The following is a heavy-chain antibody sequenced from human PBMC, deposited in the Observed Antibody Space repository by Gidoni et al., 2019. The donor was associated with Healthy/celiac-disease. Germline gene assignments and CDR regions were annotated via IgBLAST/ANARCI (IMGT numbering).Heavy chain of an antibody. CDR2: TRNKANSYTT. V-gene: IGHV3-72*01. J-gene: IGHJ6*02. Sequence: EVQLVESGGGLVQPGGSLRLSCAASGFTFSDHYMDWVRQAPGKGVEWVGRTRNKANSYTTEYAASVKGRFTISRDDSKNSLYLQMNSLKTEDTAVYYCARGRWDYYGMDVWGQGTTVTVSS. CDR3: ARGRWDYYGMDV. CDR1: GFTFSDHY.